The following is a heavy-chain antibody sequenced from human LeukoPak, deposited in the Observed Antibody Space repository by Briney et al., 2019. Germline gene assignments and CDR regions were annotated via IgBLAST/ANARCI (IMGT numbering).Heavy chain of an antibody. Sequence: GGSLRLSCAASGFTVSSNYMSWVRQAPGKGLEWVSVIYSGGSTYYADSVKGRFTISRDNSKNTLYLQMNSLRAEDTAVYYCARDPYGDLPFDYWGQGTLVTVSS. CDR2: IYSGGST. CDR1: GFTVSSNY. D-gene: IGHD4-17*01. V-gene: IGHV3-53*05. J-gene: IGHJ4*02. CDR3: ARDPYGDLPFDY.